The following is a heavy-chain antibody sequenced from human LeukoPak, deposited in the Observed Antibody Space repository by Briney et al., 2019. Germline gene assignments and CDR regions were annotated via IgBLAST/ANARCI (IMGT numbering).Heavy chain of an antibody. Sequence: PGGSLRLSCAASGFTFSSYSMNWVRQAPGKGLEWVSSISSSSYIYYADSVKGRFTISRDNSKNTLYLQMNSLRAEDTAVYYCAKGAPLRAGYYMDVWGKGTTVTVSS. CDR2: ISSSSYI. CDR1: GFTFSSYS. V-gene: IGHV3-21*01. J-gene: IGHJ6*03. CDR3: AKGAPLRAGYYMDV.